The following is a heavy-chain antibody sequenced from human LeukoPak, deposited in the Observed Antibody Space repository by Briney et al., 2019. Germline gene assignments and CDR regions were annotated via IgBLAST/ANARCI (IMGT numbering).Heavy chain of an antibody. J-gene: IGHJ4*02. CDR1: GFTFSSYG. CDR3: ARSGYCSSTSCYWIDY. V-gene: IGHV3-33*01. D-gene: IGHD2-2*01. CDR2: IWYDGSNE. Sequence: GGSLRLSCAASGFTFSSYGMNWVRDAPGKGLEWVAVIWYDGSNEYYADSVKGRFTISRDNSKNTLYLQINSLRAEDTAVYYCARSGYCSSTSCYWIDYWGQGTLVTVSS.